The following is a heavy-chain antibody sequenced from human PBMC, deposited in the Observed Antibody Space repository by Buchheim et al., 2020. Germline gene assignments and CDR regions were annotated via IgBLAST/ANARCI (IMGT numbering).Heavy chain of an antibody. CDR3: ARAGYYDSRGYLGDFDY. Sequence: VQLQESGPGLVKPSQTLSLTCTVSGGSISSGGYYWNWIRHHPGKGLEWIGYIYNGVTTHYNPSLRSRLIISVDKSENKLSLKLSSVTSADTAVYYCARAGYYDSRGYLGDFDYWGQGTL. V-gene: IGHV4-31*03. D-gene: IGHD3-22*01. CDR1: GGSISSGGYY. CDR2: IYNGVTT. J-gene: IGHJ4*02.